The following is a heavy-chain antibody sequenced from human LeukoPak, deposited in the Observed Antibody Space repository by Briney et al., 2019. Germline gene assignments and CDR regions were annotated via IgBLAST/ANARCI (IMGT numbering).Heavy chain of an antibody. Sequence: SETLSLTCTVSGGSISSYYWSWIRQSAGKGLEWTGRVYTSGSTNYNASLQSRVTMSVDTSKNQFSLKLSSVTAADTAVYYCARDSRGTGSYYSDFDYWGQGTLVTVSS. CDR2: VYTSGST. V-gene: IGHV4-4*07. CDR1: GGSISSYY. CDR3: ARDSRGTGSYYSDFDY. D-gene: IGHD3-10*01. J-gene: IGHJ4*02.